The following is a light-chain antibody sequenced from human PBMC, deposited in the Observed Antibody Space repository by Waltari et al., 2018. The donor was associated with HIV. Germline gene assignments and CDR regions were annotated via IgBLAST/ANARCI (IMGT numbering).Light chain of an antibody. CDR3: QQRRNWPLT. Sequence: EIVLTQSPDTLSLSPGERATLSCWASQSVRSSLAWHQQKPGQPPRLLIYGASNRATGIPARCSGSGSGTDFTLTISSLEPEDFAVYYCQQRRNWPLTFGGGTKVEIK. J-gene: IGKJ4*01. V-gene: IGKV3-11*01. CDR2: GAS. CDR1: QSVRSS.